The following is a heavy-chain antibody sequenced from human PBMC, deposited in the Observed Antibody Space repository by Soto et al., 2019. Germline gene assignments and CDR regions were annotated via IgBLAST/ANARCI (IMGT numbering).Heavy chain of an antibody. CDR2: IYYSGST. J-gene: IGHJ3*02. Sequence: SETLSLTCTVSGGSISSSSYYWVWIRQPPGKGLEWIGSIYYSGSTYYNPSLKSRVTISVDTSKNQFSLKLSSVTAADTAVYYCARPPYYYDSSGYFDAFDIWGQGKMVTVS. CDR3: ARPPYYYDSSGYFDAFDI. V-gene: IGHV4-39*01. CDR1: GGSISSSSYY. D-gene: IGHD3-22*01.